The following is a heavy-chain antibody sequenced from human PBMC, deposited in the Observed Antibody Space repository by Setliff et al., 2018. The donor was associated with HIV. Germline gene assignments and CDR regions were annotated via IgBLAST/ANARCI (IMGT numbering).Heavy chain of an antibody. CDR3: ARHPAVAGLGAGLFYGMDV. Sequence: ASETLSLTCTVSGDSISSSNYYWDWIRQPPWEGLEWIGTISYNGNTYYKPSLKSRVTISVDTSKNQFSLNLNSVSAADTAVYYCARHPAVAGLGAGLFYGMDVWGQGTTVTVSS. V-gene: IGHV4-39*01. D-gene: IGHD6-19*01. J-gene: IGHJ6*02. CDR2: ISYNGNT. CDR1: GDSISSSNYY.